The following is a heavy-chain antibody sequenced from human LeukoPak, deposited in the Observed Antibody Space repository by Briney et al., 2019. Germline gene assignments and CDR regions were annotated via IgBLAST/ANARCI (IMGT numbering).Heavy chain of an antibody. CDR2: INSDGSST. Sequence: GGSLRLSCAASGFTFSNYWMHWVRQAPGKGLVWVSRINSDGSSTSYADSVKGRFTISRDNAKNTLYLQMNSLRAEDTAVYYCARVAAAGTVFDYWGQGTLVTVSS. D-gene: IGHD6-13*01. CDR3: ARVAAAGTVFDY. CDR1: GFTFSNYW. V-gene: IGHV3-74*01. J-gene: IGHJ4*02.